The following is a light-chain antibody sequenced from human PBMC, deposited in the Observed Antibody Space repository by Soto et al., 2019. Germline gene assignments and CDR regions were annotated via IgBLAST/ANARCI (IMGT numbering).Light chain of an antibody. CDR1: QSVSSSY. V-gene: IGKV3-20*01. CDR3: RQYGSSPWT. J-gene: IGKJ1*01. CDR2: GAS. Sequence: EIVLTQSPGTLSLSPGERATLSCRASQSVSSSYLAWYQQKPGQAPRLLLYGASSRATGIPDRFSGSGSGTDFTLTISRQEPEDFAVYYCRQYGSSPWTFGQGTEVEIK.